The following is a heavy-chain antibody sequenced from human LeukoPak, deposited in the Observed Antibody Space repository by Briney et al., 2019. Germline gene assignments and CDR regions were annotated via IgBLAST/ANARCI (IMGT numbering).Heavy chain of an antibody. D-gene: IGHD3-9*01. Sequence: SETLSLTCTVSGGSISTYYWSWIRQSPGKGLEWIGYIYYSGSTNYSPSLKSRVTITVDTSKNQFSLKLTSVTAADTAVYYCARRRGGQFDWLLYVGEAFDIWGQGTMVTVSS. V-gene: IGHV4-59*01. J-gene: IGHJ3*02. CDR3: ARRRGGQFDWLLYVGEAFDI. CDR1: GGSISTYY. CDR2: IYYSGST.